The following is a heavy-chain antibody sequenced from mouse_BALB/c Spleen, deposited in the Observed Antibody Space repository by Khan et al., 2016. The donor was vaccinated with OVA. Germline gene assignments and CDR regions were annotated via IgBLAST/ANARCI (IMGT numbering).Heavy chain of an antibody. CDR3: ARVPTIITTALDY. J-gene: IGHJ4*01. CDR1: GFTFSSNT. Sequence: EVEPVESGGGLVQPGGSLKLSCAASGFTFSSNTMSWVRQTPEKRLEWVAYITNGGGSTYYPDTVKGRFTISRDNAENTLYLQMSSLKSEDTAMYYCARVPTIITTALDYWGQGTSVTVSS. D-gene: IGHD1-2*01. V-gene: IGHV5-12-2*01. CDR2: ITNGGGST.